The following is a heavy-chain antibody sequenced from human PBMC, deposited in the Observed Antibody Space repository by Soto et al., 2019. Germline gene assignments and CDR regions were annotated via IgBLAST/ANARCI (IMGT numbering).Heavy chain of an antibody. CDR2: IYYSGST. J-gene: IGHJ5*02. V-gene: IGHV4-30-4*01. CDR1: GGSISSGDYY. Sequence: SETLSLTCTVSGGSISSGDYYWSWIRQPPGKGLEWIGYIYYSGSTYYNPSLKSRVTISVDTSKNQFSPKLSSVTAADTAVYYCDRAGLTMVRGVMFDPWGQGTLVTVYS. CDR3: DRAGLTMVRGVMFDP. D-gene: IGHD3-10*01.